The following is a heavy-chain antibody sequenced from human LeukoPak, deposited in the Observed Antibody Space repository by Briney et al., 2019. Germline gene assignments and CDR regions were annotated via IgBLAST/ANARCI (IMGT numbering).Heavy chain of an antibody. J-gene: IGHJ4*02. D-gene: IGHD1-26*01. CDR1: GFTFSSYS. V-gene: IGHV3-21*01. Sequence: GGSLRLSCAASGFTFSSYSMNWVRQAPGKGLEWVSSISSSSYIYYADSVKGRFTISRDNAKNSLYLQMNSLRAEDTAVYYCARRRGIVGATWDYWGQGTLVTVSS. CDR2: ISSSSYI. CDR3: ARRRGIVGATWDY.